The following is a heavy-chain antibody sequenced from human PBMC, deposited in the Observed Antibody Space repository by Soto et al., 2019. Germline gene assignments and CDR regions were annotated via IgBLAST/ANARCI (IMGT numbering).Heavy chain of an antibody. D-gene: IGHD2-8*01. V-gene: IGHV5-51*01. CDR2: IYPDDYDT. CDR1: GYSFYNFW. J-gene: IGHJ4*02. Sequence: GESLKISCQASGYSFYNFWIAWERQVPGKGLEWLGIIYPDDYDTLYSTSFLGQVTISSDKSIKTTYLQWISLKASDTAIYFCASSVLVTSTMNYFDLWGQGTLVTVSS. CDR3: ASSVLVTSTMNYFDL.